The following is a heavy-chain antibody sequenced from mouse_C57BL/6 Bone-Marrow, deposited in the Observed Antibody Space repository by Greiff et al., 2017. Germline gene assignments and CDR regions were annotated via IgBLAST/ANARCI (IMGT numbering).Heavy chain of an antibody. CDR1: GYTFTSYW. Sequence: QVQLQQPGAELVMPGASVKLSCKASGYTFTSYWMHWVKQRPGQGLEWIGEIDPSDSYTNYNQKFKGKSTLTVAKSSSTAYMQLSSLTSEDSAVYYCARAGNYYGSSYGDYWGQGTTLTVSS. CDR3: ARAGNYYGSSYGDY. CDR2: IDPSDSYT. D-gene: IGHD1-1*01. V-gene: IGHV1-69*01. J-gene: IGHJ2*01.